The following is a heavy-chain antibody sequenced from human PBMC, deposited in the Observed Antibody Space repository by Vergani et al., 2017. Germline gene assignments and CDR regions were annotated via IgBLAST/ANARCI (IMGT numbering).Heavy chain of an antibody. J-gene: IGHJ4*02. D-gene: IGHD3-22*01. CDR2: IYHSGST. V-gene: IGHV4-30-2*01. CDR1: GGSISSGGYS. CDR3: ARGHDSSGYYYDY. Sequence: QLQRQECGSGLVKPSQTLSLTCAVSGGSISSGGYSWSWIRQPPGKGLEWIGYIYHSGSTYYNPSLKSRVTISVDRSKNQFSLKLSSVTAADTAVYYCARGHDSSGYYYDYWGQGTLVTVSS.